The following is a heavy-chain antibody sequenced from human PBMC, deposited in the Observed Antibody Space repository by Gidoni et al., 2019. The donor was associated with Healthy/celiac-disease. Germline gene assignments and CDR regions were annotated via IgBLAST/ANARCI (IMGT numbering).Heavy chain of an antibody. CDR3: AKDGAYYDSSGWVY. J-gene: IGHJ4*02. Sequence: QVQLVESGGGVVQPGRSLRLSCAASGFTFSSYGMHWVRQAPGKGLEWVAVISYDGSNKYYADSVKGRFTISRDNSKNTLYLQMNSLRAEDTAVYYCAKDGAYYDSSGWVYWGQGTLVTVSS. V-gene: IGHV3-30*18. CDR1: GFTFSSYG. CDR2: ISYDGSNK. D-gene: IGHD3-22*01.